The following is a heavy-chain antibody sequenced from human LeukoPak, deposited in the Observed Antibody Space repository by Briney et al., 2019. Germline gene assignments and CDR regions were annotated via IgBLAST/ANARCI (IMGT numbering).Heavy chain of an antibody. J-gene: IGHJ5*02. V-gene: IGHV1-18*01. CDR1: GYTFTSYG. D-gene: IGHD6-19*01. CDR2: ISAYNGNT. Sequence: ASVKVSCKASGYTFTSYGISWVRQAPGQGLEWMGWISAYNGNTNYAQKLRGRVTMTTDTSTSTAYMELRSLRSDDTAVYYCARSGWLLHTPEYNWFDPWGQGTLVTVSS. CDR3: ARSGWLLHTPEYNWFDP.